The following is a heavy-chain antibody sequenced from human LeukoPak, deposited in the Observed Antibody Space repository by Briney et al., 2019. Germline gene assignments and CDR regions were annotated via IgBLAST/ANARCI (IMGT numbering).Heavy chain of an antibody. J-gene: IGHJ4*02. CDR2: IYTSGST. CDR1: GSSISSYY. CDR3: ARSKSLYSSGWNPFDY. V-gene: IGHV4-4*07. D-gene: IGHD6-19*01. Sequence: SETLSLTCTVSGSSISSYYWSWIRQPAGKGLEWIGRIYTSGSTNYNPSLKSRVTMSVDTSKNQFSLKLSSVTAADTAVYYCARSKSLYSSGWNPFDYWGQGTLVTVSS.